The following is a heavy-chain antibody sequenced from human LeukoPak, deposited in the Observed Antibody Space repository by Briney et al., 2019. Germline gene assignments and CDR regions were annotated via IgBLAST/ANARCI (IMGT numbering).Heavy chain of an antibody. CDR2: INWNGGST. Sequence: GGSLRLSCAASGFTFDDYGISWVRQAPGKGLEWVSGINWNGGSTGYADSVKGRFTISRDNAKNSLYLQMNSLRAEDTALYYCARDSGYSYGIHYYYYMDVWGKGTTVTVSS. CDR3: ARDSGYSYGIHYYYYMDV. CDR1: GFTFDDYG. J-gene: IGHJ6*03. V-gene: IGHV3-20*04. D-gene: IGHD5-18*01.